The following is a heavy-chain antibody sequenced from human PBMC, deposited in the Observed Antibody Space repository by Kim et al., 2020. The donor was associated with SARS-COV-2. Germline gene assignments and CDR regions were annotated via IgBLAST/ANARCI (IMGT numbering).Heavy chain of an antibody. Sequence: SPSLKSRLTITKDTSKNQVVLTMTNMDPVDTATYYCAHTPWEQLVGPFDYWGQGTLVTVSS. CDR3: AHTPWEQLVGPFDY. D-gene: IGHD6-6*01. J-gene: IGHJ4*02. V-gene: IGHV2-5*01.